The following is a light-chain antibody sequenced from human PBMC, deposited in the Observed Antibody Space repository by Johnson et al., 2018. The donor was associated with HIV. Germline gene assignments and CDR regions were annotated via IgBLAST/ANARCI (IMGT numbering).Light chain of an antibody. CDR2: DNN. Sequence: QSVLTQPPSVSAAPGQKATISCSGSSSNIGNNYVSWYQQLPGTAPKLLIYDNNKRPSGIPDRFSGSKSGTSATLGITGLQTGDEADYYCGTWDSSLSAEVFGTGTKVTVL. CDR1: SSNIGNNY. J-gene: IGLJ1*01. V-gene: IGLV1-51*01. CDR3: GTWDSSLSAEV.